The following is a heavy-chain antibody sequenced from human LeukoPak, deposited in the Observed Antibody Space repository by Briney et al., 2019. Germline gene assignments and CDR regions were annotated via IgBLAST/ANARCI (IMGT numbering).Heavy chain of an antibody. Sequence: SETLSLTCTVSGGSISDYYWSWIRQPAGKGLEWIGHIYSSGSTYYNPSLKSRVTMSVDMSKNQFSLKLSSVTAADTAVYYCARDFPHGSGRYFYEGMDVWGQGTTVTVFS. CDR3: ARDFPHGSGRYFYEGMDV. CDR2: IYSSGST. V-gene: IGHV4-4*07. CDR1: GGSISDYY. J-gene: IGHJ6*02. D-gene: IGHD2-15*01.